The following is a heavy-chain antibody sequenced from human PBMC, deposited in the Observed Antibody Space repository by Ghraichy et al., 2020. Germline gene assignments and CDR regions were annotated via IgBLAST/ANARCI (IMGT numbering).Heavy chain of an antibody. CDR1: GYTFTGYY. CDR3: ARVAGYDSSGYYPLYYYYYMDV. CDR2: INPNSGGT. Sequence: ASVKVSCKASGYTFTGYYMHWVRQAPGQGLEWMGWINPNSGGTNYAQKFQGRVTMTRDTSISTAYMELSRLRSDDTAVYYCARVAGYDSSGYYPLYYYYYMDVWGKGTTVTVSS. J-gene: IGHJ6*03. D-gene: IGHD3-22*01. V-gene: IGHV1-2*02.